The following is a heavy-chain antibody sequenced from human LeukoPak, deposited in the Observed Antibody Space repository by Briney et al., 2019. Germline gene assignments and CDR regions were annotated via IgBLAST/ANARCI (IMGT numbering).Heavy chain of an antibody. CDR3: ARESDYYYDSSGYYQDY. CDR1: GFTFSSYA. CDR2: ISYDGSNK. Sequence: GGSLRLSCAASGFTFSSYAMHWVRQAPGKGLEWVAVISYDGSNKYYADSVKGRFTISRDNSKNTLYLQMNSLRAEDTAVYYCARESDYYYDSSGYYQDYWGQGTLVTVSS. V-gene: IGHV3-30*04. D-gene: IGHD3-22*01. J-gene: IGHJ4*02.